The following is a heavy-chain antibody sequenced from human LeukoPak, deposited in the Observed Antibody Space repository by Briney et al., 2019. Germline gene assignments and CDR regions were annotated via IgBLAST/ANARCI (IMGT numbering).Heavy chain of an antibody. CDR1: GGSISSYY. CDR2: IYSSGIS. V-gene: IGHV4-4*07. D-gene: IGHD1-26*01. Sequence: SETLSLTCSVSGGSISSYYWSWIRQPAGKGLEWIGRIYSSGISNYNPSLKSRVSMSVDTSKNQFSLQLNSVTPEDTAVYYCARGGSYSFDNWGQGTLVTVSS. CDR3: ARGGSYSFDN. J-gene: IGHJ4*02.